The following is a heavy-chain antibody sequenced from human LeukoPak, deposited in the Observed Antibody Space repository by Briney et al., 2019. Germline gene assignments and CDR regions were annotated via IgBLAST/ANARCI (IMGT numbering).Heavy chain of an antibody. CDR3: ARDHRYYYDSSGYSAY. CDR2: ISGSGGST. CDR1: GFTFSSYA. J-gene: IGHJ4*02. V-gene: IGHV3-23*01. Sequence: PGGSLRLSCAVSGFTFSSYAMSWVRQAPGKGLEWVSAISGSGGSTYYADSVKGRFTISRDNAKNSLYLQMNSLRAEDTAVYYCARDHRYYYDSSGYSAYWGQGTLVTVSS. D-gene: IGHD3-22*01.